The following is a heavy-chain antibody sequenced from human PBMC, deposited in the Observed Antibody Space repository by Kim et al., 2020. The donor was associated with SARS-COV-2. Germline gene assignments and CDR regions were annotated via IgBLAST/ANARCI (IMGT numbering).Heavy chain of an antibody. CDR3: ARIPRPEVAAATKMGWFDP. Sequence: ASVKVSCKASGYTFTSYGISWVRQAPGQGLEWMGWISAYNGNTNYAQKLQGRVTMTTDTSTSTAYMELRSLRSDDTAVYYCARIPRPEVAAATKMGWFDPWGQGTLVTVSS. CDR1: GYTFTSYG. D-gene: IGHD6-13*01. J-gene: IGHJ5*02. V-gene: IGHV1-18*01. CDR2: ISAYNGNT.